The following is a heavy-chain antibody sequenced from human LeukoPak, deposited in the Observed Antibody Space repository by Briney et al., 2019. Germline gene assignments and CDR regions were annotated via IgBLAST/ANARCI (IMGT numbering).Heavy chain of an antibody. CDR1: GFTFSSCA. CDR2: ISGSGGGSDSST. J-gene: IGHJ4*02. Sequence: GGSLRLSCAASGFTFSSCAMNWVRQAPGKGLEWVSAISGSGGGSDSSTHYAESMKGRFTISRDNSKNTVDLQMNSLRAEDTAVYYCVKEVASSYYYFDYWGQGTLVTVSS. V-gene: IGHV3-23*01. D-gene: IGHD3-22*01. CDR3: VKEVASSYYYFDY.